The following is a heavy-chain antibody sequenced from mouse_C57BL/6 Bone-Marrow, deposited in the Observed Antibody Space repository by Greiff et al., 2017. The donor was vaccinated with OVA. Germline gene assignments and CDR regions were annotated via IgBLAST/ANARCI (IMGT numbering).Heavy chain of an antibody. V-gene: IGHV5-9*01. Sequence: EVKLVESGGGLVKPGGSLKLSCAASGFTFSSYTMSWVRQTPEKRLEWVATISGGGGNTYYPDSVKGRFTISRDNAKNTLYLQMSSLRSEDTALYYCARVYYGYDVGFAYWGQGTLVTVSA. CDR1: GFTFSSYT. J-gene: IGHJ3*01. D-gene: IGHD2-2*01. CDR3: ARVYYGYDVGFAY. CDR2: ISGGGGNT.